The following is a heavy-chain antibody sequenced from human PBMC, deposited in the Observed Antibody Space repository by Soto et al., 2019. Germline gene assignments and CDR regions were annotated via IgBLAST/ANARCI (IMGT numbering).Heavy chain of an antibody. J-gene: IGHJ5*02. Sequence: QVQLVESGGGVVQPGRSLRLSCAASGFTFSSYGMHWVRQAPGKGLEWVAGIWYDGSNKYYADSVKGRFTISRDNSKNTLYLQTDSLRAEDTAVYYCARDPNFGVVGPAASGWFAPWGQATVVTVSS. V-gene: IGHV3-33*01. CDR1: GFTFSSYG. D-gene: IGHD2-2*01. CDR2: IWYDGSNK. CDR3: ARDPNFGVVGPAASGWFAP.